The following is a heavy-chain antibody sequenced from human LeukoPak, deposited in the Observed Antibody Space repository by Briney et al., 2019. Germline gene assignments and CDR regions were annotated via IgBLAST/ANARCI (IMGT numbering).Heavy chain of an antibody. CDR2: IYYSGST. CDR3: ARGVRADLYDSSGYYHPNDAFDI. CDR1: GGSISSSSYY. D-gene: IGHD3-22*01. Sequence: SETLSLTCTVSGGSISSSSYYWGWIRQPPGKGLEWIGSIYYSGSTYYNPSLKSRVTISVDTSKNQFSLKLSSVTAADTAVYYCARGVRADLYDSSGYYHPNDAFDIWSQGTMATVSS. V-gene: IGHV4-39*07. J-gene: IGHJ3*02.